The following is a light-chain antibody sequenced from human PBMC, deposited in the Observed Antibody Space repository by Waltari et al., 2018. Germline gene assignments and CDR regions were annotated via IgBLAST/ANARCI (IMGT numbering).Light chain of an antibody. Sequence: QSALTQPASVSGSPGQSITISCTGTSSDVGAYNHVSCYQQHPGKAPKLMIFDVTERPSVVSVRFSGSKSGNTASLTISVLQAEDEADYYCSSYTGFSTCVFGSGT. J-gene: IGLJ1*01. CDR1: SSDVGAYNH. CDR3: SSYTGFSTCV. CDR2: DVT. V-gene: IGLV2-14*03.